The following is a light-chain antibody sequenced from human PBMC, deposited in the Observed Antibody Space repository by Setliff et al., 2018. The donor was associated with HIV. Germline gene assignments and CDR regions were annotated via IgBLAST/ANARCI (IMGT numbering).Light chain of an antibody. CDR3: SSYTASSTLVV. CDR1: ISDIGGFNY. Sequence: QSALTQPASVSGSPGQSITISCSGTISDIGGFNYVSWYQQHPGKAPKLLIYGVTNRTSGVSNRFSGSKSGNTASLTIAGTQAEDEADYYCSSYTASSTLVVFGGGTQLTVL. J-gene: IGLJ3*02. V-gene: IGLV2-14*03. CDR2: GVT.